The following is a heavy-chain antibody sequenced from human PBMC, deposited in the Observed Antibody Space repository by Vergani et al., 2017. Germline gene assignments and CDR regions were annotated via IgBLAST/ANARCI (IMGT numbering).Heavy chain of an antibody. J-gene: IGHJ1*01. CDR2: ISSSGSTI. CDR3: ARVPRSLLDPEYFQH. Sequence: QVQLVESGGGLVKPGGSLRLSCAASGFTFSDYYMSWIRQAPGKGLEWVSYISSSGSTIYYADSVKGRFTISRDNSKNTLYLQMNSLRAEDTAVYYCARVPRSLLDPEYFQHWGQGTLVTVSS. CDR1: GFTFSDYY. D-gene: IGHD5-24*01. V-gene: IGHV3-11*01.